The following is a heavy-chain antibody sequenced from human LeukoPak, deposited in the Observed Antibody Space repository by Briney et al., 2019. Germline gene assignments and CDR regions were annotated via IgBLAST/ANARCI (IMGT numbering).Heavy chain of an antibody. J-gene: IGHJ5*02. Sequence: GASVKVSCKASGYTFTSYDFNWVRQATGQGLEWMGWMNPNSGNTGYAQKFQGGVTMTRNTSISTAYMELSSLRSEDTALYYCARGKAMVRGVMGSWFDPWGQGTLVTVSS. V-gene: IGHV1-8*01. D-gene: IGHD3-10*01. CDR3: ARGKAMVRGVMGSWFDP. CDR2: MNPNSGNT. CDR1: GYTFTSYD.